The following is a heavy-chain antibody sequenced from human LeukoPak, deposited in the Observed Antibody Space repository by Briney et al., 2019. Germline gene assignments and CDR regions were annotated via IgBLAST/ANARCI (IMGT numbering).Heavy chain of an antibody. Sequence: SVTVSCTASGGTFSSYAISWVRQAPGQGLEWMGRIIPIFGIANYAQKFQGRVTITADKSTSTAYMELSSLRSEDTAVYYCARGGRDYGDYDNWFDPWGQGTLVTVSS. CDR3: ARGGRDYGDYDNWFDP. CDR2: IIPIFGIA. D-gene: IGHD4-17*01. V-gene: IGHV1-69*04. CDR1: GGTFSSYA. J-gene: IGHJ5*02.